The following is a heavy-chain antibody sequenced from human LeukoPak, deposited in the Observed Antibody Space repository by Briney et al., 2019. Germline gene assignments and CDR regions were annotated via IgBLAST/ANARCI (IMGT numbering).Heavy chain of an antibody. CDR3: ARRSAGWETPFDY. CDR1: GGSISSYY. D-gene: IGHD1-26*01. CDR2: IYYSGST. V-gene: IGHV4-59*08. J-gene: IGHJ4*02. Sequence: SEILSLTCTVSGGSISSYYWSWIRQPPGKGLEWIGYIYYSGSTNYNPSLKSRVTISVDTSKNQFSLKLSSVTAADTAVYYCARRSAGWETPFDYWGQGTLVTVSS.